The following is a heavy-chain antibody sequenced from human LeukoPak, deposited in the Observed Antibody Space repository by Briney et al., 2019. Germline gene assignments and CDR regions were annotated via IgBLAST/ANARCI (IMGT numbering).Heavy chain of an antibody. J-gene: IGHJ4*02. D-gene: IGHD2-8*01. CDR3: ARAGYCTNGVCYPEAIV. V-gene: IGHV4-39*01. CDR2: IYYSGST. CDR1: GGSISSSGFY. Sequence: SETLSLTCTVSGGSISSSGFYWGWIRQPPGKGLEWIGTIYYSGSTYYKPSLKSRVTISVDTSKNQFSLKLSSVTAADTAVYYCARAGYCTNGVCYPEAIVWGQGTLVTVSS.